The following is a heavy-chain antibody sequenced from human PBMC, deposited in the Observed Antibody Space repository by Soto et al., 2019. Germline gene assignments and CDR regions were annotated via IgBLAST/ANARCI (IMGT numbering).Heavy chain of an antibody. CDR2: IWHDGSQK. Sequence: QVQLVESGGGVVQPGTSLRLSCVATGFTFSHYGIHWVRQAPGRGLEWVAVIWHDGSQKYLADSVRGRFTISRDNSKNTVYLQMNSLRAEDTAVYYCEGRDDPFHVWGQGTMVTVSS. V-gene: IGHV3-33*01. J-gene: IGHJ3*01. CDR3: EGRDDPFHV. CDR1: GFTFSHYG.